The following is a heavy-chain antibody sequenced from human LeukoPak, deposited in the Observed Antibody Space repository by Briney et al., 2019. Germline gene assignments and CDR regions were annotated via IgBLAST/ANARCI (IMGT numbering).Heavy chain of an antibody. J-gene: IGHJ4*02. Sequence: GGSLRLSCAASGFTYSSYSMNWVRQAPGKGLEWVSSISSSSSYIYYADSVKGRFTISRDNAKNSLYLQMNSLRAEDTAVYYCARDRYDFWSGFDYWGQGTLVTVSS. CDR1: GFTYSSYS. V-gene: IGHV3-21*01. D-gene: IGHD3-3*01. CDR3: ARDRYDFWSGFDY. CDR2: ISSSSSYI.